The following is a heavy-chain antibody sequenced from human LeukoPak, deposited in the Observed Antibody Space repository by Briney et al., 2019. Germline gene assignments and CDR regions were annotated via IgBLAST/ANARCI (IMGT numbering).Heavy chain of an antibody. Sequence: PGGSLRLSCAASGFTFSSYDMPWVRQGTGKGLEWVSAIASTGDTYYAGSVKGRFTISRENAKNSLYLQMNSLRAGDTAVYYCVRSPLGDYFDYWGQGALVTVSS. CDR3: VRSPLGDYFDY. V-gene: IGHV3-13*01. CDR1: GFTFSSYD. D-gene: IGHD4-17*01. CDR2: IASTGDT. J-gene: IGHJ4*02.